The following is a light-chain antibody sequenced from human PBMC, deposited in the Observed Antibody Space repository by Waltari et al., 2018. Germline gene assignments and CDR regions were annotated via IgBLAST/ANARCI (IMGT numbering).Light chain of an antibody. CDR1: QSVGNY. V-gene: IGKV3-11*01. Sequence: VVLTQSPATLSLSPGERATLSCRAGQSVGNYLTWYQQKPGQAPRLLIYAASNRATGIPARFSGSGSGTDFTLTISSQEPEDFAVYYCQQRRHWPPITFGQGTRLDIK. J-gene: IGKJ5*01. CDR2: AAS. CDR3: QQRRHWPPIT.